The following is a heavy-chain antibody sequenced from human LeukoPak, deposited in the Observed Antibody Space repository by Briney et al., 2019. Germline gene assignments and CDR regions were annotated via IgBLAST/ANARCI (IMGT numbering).Heavy chain of an antibody. CDR1: GGSISSSNW. V-gene: IGHV4-4*02. Sequence: SGTLSLTCAVSGGSISSSNWWSWVRQPPGKGLEWIGEIYHSGSTYYNPSLKSRVTISVDTSKNQFSLKLSSVTAVDTAVYYCAREGGWDYYGSGSYYKDYWGQGTLVTVSS. CDR2: IYHSGST. CDR3: AREGGWDYYGSGSYYKDY. D-gene: IGHD3-10*01. J-gene: IGHJ4*02.